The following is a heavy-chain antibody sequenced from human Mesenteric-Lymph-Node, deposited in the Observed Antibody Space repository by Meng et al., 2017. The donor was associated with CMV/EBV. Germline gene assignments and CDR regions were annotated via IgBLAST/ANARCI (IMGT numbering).Heavy chain of an antibody. D-gene: IGHD3-3*01. CDR1: GGSVSSSSHF. CDR3: ARDKLSSRWGLEWTHYYYGMDV. CDR2: IYYSGST. Sequence: SETLSLTCTVSGGSVSSSSHFWSWIRQAPGKGLEWIGYIYYSGSTNYNPSLKSRVTISVDTSKNQFSLKLSSVTAADTAVYYCARDKLSSRWGLEWTHYYYGMDVWGQGTTVTVSS. J-gene: IGHJ6*02. V-gene: IGHV4-61*01.